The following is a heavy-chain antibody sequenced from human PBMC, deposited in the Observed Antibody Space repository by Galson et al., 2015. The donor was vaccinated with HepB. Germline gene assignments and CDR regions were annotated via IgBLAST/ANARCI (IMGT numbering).Heavy chain of an antibody. V-gene: IGHV1-8*01. CDR1: GYTFTSYD. J-gene: IGHJ6*03. CDR3: ARGIPARVGSYYYYYMDV. D-gene: IGHD6-6*01. CDR2: MNPNSGNT. Sequence: VKVSCKASGYTFTSYDINWVRQATGQGLEWMGWMNPNSGNTGYAQKFQGRVSMTRNTSISTAYMELSSLRSEDTAVYYCARGIPARVGSYYYYYMDVWGKGTTVTVSS.